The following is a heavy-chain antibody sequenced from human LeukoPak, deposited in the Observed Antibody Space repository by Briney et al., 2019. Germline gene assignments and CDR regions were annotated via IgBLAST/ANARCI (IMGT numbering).Heavy chain of an antibody. J-gene: IGHJ4*02. D-gene: IGHD5-18*01. CDR1: GFTFSSYG. V-gene: IGHV3-30*18. CDR3: AECRIQLWSLFDY. Sequence: GGSLRLSCAASGFTFSSYGMHWVRQAPGKGLEWVAVISYDGSNKYYADSVKGRFTISRDNSKNTLYLQMNSLRAEDTAVYYCAECRIQLWSLFDYWGQGTLVTVSS. CDR2: ISYDGSNK.